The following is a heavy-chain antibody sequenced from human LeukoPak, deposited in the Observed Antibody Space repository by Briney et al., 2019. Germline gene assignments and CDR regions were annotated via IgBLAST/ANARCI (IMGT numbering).Heavy chain of an antibody. Sequence: GGSLRLSCAASGFTFSSYWMSWVRQAPGKGLEWVANIKQDGSEKYYVDSVKGRFTISRDNSKNTLYLQMNSLRAEDTAVYYCARDYYGSGSYYNGGFDWGQGTLVTVSS. V-gene: IGHV3-7*01. J-gene: IGHJ4*02. D-gene: IGHD3-10*01. CDR2: IKQDGSEK. CDR1: GFTFSSYW. CDR3: ARDYYGSGSYYNGGFD.